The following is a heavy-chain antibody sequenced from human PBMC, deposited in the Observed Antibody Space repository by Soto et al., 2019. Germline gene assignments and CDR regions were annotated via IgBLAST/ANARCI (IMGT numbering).Heavy chain of an antibody. D-gene: IGHD2-2*01. V-gene: IGHV4-30-2*01. J-gene: IGHJ5*02. CDR1: GGSISSGGYS. Sequence: SETLSLTCAVSGGSISSGGYSWSWIRQPPGKGLEWIGYIYHSGSTYYNPSLKSRVTISVDRSKNQFSLKLSSVTAVDTAVYYCARVPDRWGQGTLVTVS. CDR2: IYHSGST. CDR3: ARVPDR.